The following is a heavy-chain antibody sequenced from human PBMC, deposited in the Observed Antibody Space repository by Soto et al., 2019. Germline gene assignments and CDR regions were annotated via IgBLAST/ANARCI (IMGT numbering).Heavy chain of an antibody. D-gene: IGHD2-21*02. J-gene: IGHJ6*02. CDR3: AKGDPGDFYSYYGLDV. Sequence: PGGSLRLSCVASGFTFDTYALNWVRQAPGKGLEWVSAIGSSGSTYYVDSVKGRFTISRDTPKKTLYLQMNSLRVEDTAKYYCAKGDPGDFYSYYGLDVWGQGTTVTVSS. CDR1: GFTFDTYA. CDR2: IGSSGST. V-gene: IGHV3-23*01.